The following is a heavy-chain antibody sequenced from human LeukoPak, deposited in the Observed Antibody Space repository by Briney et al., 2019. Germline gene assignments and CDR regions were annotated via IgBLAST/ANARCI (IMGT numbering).Heavy chain of an antibody. V-gene: IGHV1-2*02. D-gene: IGHD1/OR15-1a*01. Sequence: ASVKVSCKASGYTFTGYYMHWVRQAPGQGLEWMGWINPNSGGTNYAQKFQGRVTMTRDTSISTAYMEISSLRSDDTAIYFCATIDRPQYHNAMDVWGQGTAVTVSS. CDR1: GYTFTGYY. CDR3: ATIDRPQYHNAMDV. J-gene: IGHJ6*02. CDR2: INPNSGGT.